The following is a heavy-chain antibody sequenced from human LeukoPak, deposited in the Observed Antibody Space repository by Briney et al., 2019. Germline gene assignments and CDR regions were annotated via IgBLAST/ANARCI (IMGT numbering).Heavy chain of an antibody. CDR3: GRLVPFSGWLYYFDS. J-gene: IGHJ4*02. V-gene: IGHV4-39*01. CDR1: GGSISSTNYY. D-gene: IGHD6-19*01. CDR2: IYYSGAT. Sequence: PSETLSLTCTVSGGSISSTNYYWGWIRRPPGRGLEWIGSIYYSGATFYNPSLRSRVTISVDTSNNQFSLNVSSVTAADTAVYFCGRLVPFSGWLYYFDSWGQGILVTVSS.